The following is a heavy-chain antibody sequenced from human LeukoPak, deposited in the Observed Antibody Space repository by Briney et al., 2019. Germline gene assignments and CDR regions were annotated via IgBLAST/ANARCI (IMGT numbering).Heavy chain of an antibody. V-gene: IGHV3-21*01. CDR1: GFTFSSYT. Sequence: GGSLRLSCTVSGFTFSSYTMHWVRQAPGKGLEWVSSITIGSTYIYYADSVKGRFTISRDNAKNSLFLQMDSLTVEDTAVYYCAKDLGPVVTKYLFDHWGQGTLVTVSS. CDR3: AKDLGPVVTKYLFDH. D-gene: IGHD2-21*02. CDR2: ITIGSTYI. J-gene: IGHJ4*02.